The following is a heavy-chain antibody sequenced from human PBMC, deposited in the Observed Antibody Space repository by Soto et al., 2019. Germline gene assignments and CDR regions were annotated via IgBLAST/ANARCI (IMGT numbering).Heavy chain of an antibody. D-gene: IGHD6-6*01. V-gene: IGHV1-69*01. J-gene: IGHJ6*02. Sequence: QVQLVQSGAEVKKPGSSVKVSCKASGGTFISYAISWLRQAPGQGLEWMGGIIPIFGTANYAQKFQGRVTITADESTSTAYMELSSLCSEDTAVYYCARVPRYPFLAARPPDPYYYGMDVWGQGTTVTVSS. CDR3: ARVPRYPFLAARPPDPYYYGMDV. CDR2: IIPIFGTA. CDR1: GGTFISYA.